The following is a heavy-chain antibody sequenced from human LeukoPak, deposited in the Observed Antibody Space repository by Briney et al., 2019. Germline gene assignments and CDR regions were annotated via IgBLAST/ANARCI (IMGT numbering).Heavy chain of an antibody. CDR2: INPSGGST. CDR1: GYTFTSYD. Sequence: ASVKVSCKASGYTFTSYDMHCVPQAPGHGRKGRGVINPSGGSTGYAQKFQCRVTMTRDMSTSTVYMELSSLRSEDTAVYYCARDLNYVGTSGAFDIWGQGTMVTVSS. J-gene: IGHJ3*02. CDR3: ARDLNYVGTSGAFDI. D-gene: IGHD3-10*02. V-gene: IGHV1-46*01.